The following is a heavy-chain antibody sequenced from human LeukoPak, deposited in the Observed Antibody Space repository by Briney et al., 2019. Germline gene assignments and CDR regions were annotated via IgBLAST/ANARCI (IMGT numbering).Heavy chain of an antibody. CDR1: GGSISSSNW. CDR3: ARGVYSGSGYSRYFDY. Sequence: PSETLSLTCAVSGGSISSSNWWSWVRQPPGKGLEWIGEVYHSGSTNYNPSLKSRVTISVDKSKNQFSLKLSSVTAADTAVYYCARGVYSGSGYSRYFDYWGQGTLVTVSS. D-gene: IGHD3-10*01. J-gene: IGHJ4*02. CDR2: VYHSGST. V-gene: IGHV4-4*02.